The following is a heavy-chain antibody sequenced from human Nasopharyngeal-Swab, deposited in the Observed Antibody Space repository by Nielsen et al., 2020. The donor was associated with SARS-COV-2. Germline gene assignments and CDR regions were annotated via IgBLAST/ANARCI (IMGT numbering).Heavy chain of an antibody. CDR3: VRGFSSETDYFDH. V-gene: IGHV3-7*01. CDR2: IKQDGSET. Sequence: GGSLRLSCAASGFTFSNFWMIWVRQTPVRGLEWVASIKQDGSETYYLGSVRGRFTISRDNAKNSLYLQTNSLRGEDTAVYFCVRGFSSETDYFDHWGQGTMVTVSS. J-gene: IGHJ4*02. CDR1: GFTFSNFW.